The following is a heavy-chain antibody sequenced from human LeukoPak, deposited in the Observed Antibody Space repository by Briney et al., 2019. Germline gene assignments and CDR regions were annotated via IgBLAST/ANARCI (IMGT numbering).Heavy chain of an antibody. D-gene: IGHD3-10*01. CDR1: GGSISSHY. CDR2: IYYSGST. CDR3: ARGITTDTITMVRGEIFDY. Sequence: SETLSLTCTVSGGSISSHYWTWIRQPPGKGLEWIGHIYYSGSTTYNPSLKSRVTISADTSKNQFSLKLSSVTAADTAVYYCARGITTDTITMVRGEIFDYWGQGTLVTVSS. V-gene: IGHV4-59*08. J-gene: IGHJ4*02.